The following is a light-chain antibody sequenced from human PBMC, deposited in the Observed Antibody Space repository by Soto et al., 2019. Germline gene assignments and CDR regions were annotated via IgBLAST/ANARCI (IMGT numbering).Light chain of an antibody. CDR1: QSVSNY. CDR2: GAS. V-gene: IGKV3-11*01. CDR3: QQRSNWLT. Sequence: EIVLTQSPATLSLSPGERATLSCRASQSVSNYLAWYQQKPDQAPRLLIYGASNRATGIPARFSGSGSGTDFTLTISSLEPEDFAVYYCQQRSNWLTFGGGTKVEIK. J-gene: IGKJ4*01.